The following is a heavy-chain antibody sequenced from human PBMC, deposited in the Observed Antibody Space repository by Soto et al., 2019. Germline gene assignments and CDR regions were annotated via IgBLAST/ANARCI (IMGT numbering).Heavy chain of an antibody. V-gene: IGHV3-30-3*01. D-gene: IGHD3-10*01. CDR2: ISCDGSNK. CDR1: GFTFSSYA. Sequence: QVQLVESGGGVVQPGRSLRLSCAASGFTFSSYAMHWVRQAPGKGLEWVAVISCDGSNKYYADSVKGRFTISRDKSKNTLDRQTNSQRAEDTAVYYCASERVEAYDSYAVDFWGNRTMDTFS. CDR3: ASERVEAYDSYAVDF. J-gene: IGHJ3*01.